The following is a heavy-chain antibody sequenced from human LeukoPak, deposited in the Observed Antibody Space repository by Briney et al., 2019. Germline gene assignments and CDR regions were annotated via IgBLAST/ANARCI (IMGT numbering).Heavy chain of an antibody. CDR2: ISSSSSYI. D-gene: IGHD2-15*01. CDR3: ARDYCSGGSCYRNDAFDI. V-gene: IGHV3-21*01. J-gene: IGHJ3*02. Sequence: GGSLRLSCAASGFTFSSYSMNWVRQALGKGMEWVSSISSSSSYIYYADSVKGRFTISRDNAKNSLYLQMNSLRAEDTAVYYCARDYCSGGSCYRNDAFDIWGQGTMVTVSS. CDR1: GFTFSSYS.